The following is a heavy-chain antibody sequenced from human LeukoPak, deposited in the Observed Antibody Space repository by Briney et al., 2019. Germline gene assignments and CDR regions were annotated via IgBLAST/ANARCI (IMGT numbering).Heavy chain of an antibody. V-gene: IGHV3-11*06. D-gene: IGHD2-2*01. J-gene: IGHJ4*02. Sequence: GGSLRLSCTASGFIFSDYYMGWVRQAPGQGREWISYISTIGYTSYADSVKGRFTISRDTAKKSVYLQMNSLRAEATSIYYCTRRDCTRTSCYASDWGQGTLVTVSS. CDR3: TRRDCTRTSCYASD. CDR2: ISTIGYT. CDR1: GFIFSDYY.